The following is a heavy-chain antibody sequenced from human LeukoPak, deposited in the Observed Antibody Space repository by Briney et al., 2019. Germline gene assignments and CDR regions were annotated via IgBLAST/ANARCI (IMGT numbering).Heavy chain of an antibody. V-gene: IGHV4-34*01. Sequence: WETLSLTCAVYGGSFSGYYWSWIRQPPGKGLEWIGEINHSGSTNYNPSLKSRVTISVDTSKNQFSLKLSSVTAADTAVYYCARGYSVAGLFQHWGQGTLVTVSS. D-gene: IGHD6-19*01. CDR2: INHSGST. CDR3: ARGYSVAGLFQH. J-gene: IGHJ1*01. CDR1: GGSFSGYY.